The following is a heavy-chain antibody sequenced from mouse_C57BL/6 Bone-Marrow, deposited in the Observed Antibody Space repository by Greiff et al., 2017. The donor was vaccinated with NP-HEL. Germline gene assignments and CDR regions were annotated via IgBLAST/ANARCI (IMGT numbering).Heavy chain of an antibody. Sequence: EVQLQQSGPELVKPGASVKISCKASGYTFTDYYMNWVKQSHGKSLEWIGDINPNNGGTSYNQKFKGKATLTVDKSSSTAYMELRSLTSEDSAVYYCAPHSSGYSLDYWGQGTTLTVSS. J-gene: IGHJ2*01. CDR2: INPNNGGT. D-gene: IGHD3-2*02. V-gene: IGHV1-26*01. CDR3: APHSSGYSLDY. CDR1: GYTFTDYY.